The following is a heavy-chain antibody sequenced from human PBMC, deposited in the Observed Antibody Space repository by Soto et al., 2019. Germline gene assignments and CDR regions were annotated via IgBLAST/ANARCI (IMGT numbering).Heavy chain of an antibody. J-gene: IGHJ4*02. Sequence: EVLLVESGGGIVQPGGSLRLSCAASGFPFGGEWMHWVRQGPGKGLVWVSRMNKDGSIIAYADSVRGRFTISRDNAKSTLYLHMNNLRPEDTALYICVRTYGDPTGWGQGTPVIVSS. CDR2: MNKDGSII. CDR1: GFPFGGEW. CDR3: VRTYGDPTG. D-gene: IGHD4-17*01. V-gene: IGHV3-74*01.